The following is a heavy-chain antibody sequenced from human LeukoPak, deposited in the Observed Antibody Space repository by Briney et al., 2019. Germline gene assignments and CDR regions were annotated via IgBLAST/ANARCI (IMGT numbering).Heavy chain of an antibody. J-gene: IGHJ6*02. CDR2: INAGNGNT. CDR3: AIGYCSSTSCLSDYYYYGMDV. Sequence: ASVKVSCKASGYTFTSYAMHWVRQAPGQRREWMGWINAGNGNTKYSQKFQGRVTITRDTSASTAYMELSSLRSEDTAVYYCAIGYCSSTSCLSDYYYYGMDVWGQGTTVTVSS. V-gene: IGHV1-3*01. D-gene: IGHD2-2*01. CDR1: GYTFTSYA.